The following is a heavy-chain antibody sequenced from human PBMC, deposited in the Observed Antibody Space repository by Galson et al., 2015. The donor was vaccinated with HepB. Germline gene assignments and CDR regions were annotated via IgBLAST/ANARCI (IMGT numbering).Heavy chain of an antibody. J-gene: IGHJ4*02. Sequence: SLRLSCAASGFTFSDYWMSWVRQAPGRGLEWVANTKHDGSEKYYMDSVRGRFTISRDNAKNSLYLQMNSLRAEDTAVYYCAKGRKGWRREQPFDYWGQGTLVTVSS. V-gene: IGHV3-7*03. CDR3: AKGRKGWRREQPFDY. CDR2: TKHDGSEK. CDR1: GFTFSDYW. D-gene: IGHD1-14*01.